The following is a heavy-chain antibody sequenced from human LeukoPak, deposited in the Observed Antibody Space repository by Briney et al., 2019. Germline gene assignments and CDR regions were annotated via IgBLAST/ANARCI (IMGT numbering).Heavy chain of an antibody. V-gene: IGHV4-59*12. D-gene: IGHD6-19*01. J-gene: IGHJ4*02. CDR3: ARGPEETVAGLVDY. Sequence: PSETLSLTCTVSGGSISSYYWSWIRQPPGKGLEWIGYIYYSGSTNYNPSLKSRVTISVDTSKNQFSLKLSSVTAADTAVYYCARGPEETVAGLVDYWGQGTLVTVSS. CDR2: IYYSGST. CDR1: GGSISSYY.